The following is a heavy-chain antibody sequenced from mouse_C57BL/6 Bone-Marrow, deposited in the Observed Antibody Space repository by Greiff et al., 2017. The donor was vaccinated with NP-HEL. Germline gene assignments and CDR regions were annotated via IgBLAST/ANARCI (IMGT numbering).Heavy chain of an antibody. D-gene: IGHD1-1*01. V-gene: IGHV5-4*03. CDR3: SRVSVGTPMDY. CDR1: GFTFTSYA. CDR2: ISAGGSCT. Sequence: EVMLVESGGGLVKPGGSLKLSCAASGFTFTSYAMSWVRQTPEKRLEWVATISAGGSCTYYPDNVKGRFTLSRDTAKNNLYLQMSHLKSEDTAMYYCSRVSVGTPMDYWGQGTSVTVSS. J-gene: IGHJ4*01.